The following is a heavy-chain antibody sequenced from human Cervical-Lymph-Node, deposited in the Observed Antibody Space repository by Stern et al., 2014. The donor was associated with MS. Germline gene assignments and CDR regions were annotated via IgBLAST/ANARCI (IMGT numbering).Heavy chain of an antibody. CDR3: ARNVPTTDYINPWTIWYYYYGMDV. V-gene: IGHV3-30*04. D-gene: IGHD4-11*01. J-gene: IGHJ6*02. CDR1: GFTFGNFG. Sequence: QVQLVESGGGVVQSGRSLRLSCAASGFTFGNFGLHWVRQTPGKGLEWVAFISYDGSKKYYADSVKDRFTISRDNSKKTLHMQMNSLRAEDTAVYFCARNVPTTDYINPWTIWYYYYGMDVWGQGTTVSVSS. CDR2: ISYDGSKK.